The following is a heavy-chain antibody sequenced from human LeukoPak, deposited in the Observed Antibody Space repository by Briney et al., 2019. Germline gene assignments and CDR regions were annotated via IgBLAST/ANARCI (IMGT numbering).Heavy chain of an antibody. J-gene: IGHJ3*02. V-gene: IGHV1-2*02. CDR1: GYTFTSYY. D-gene: IGHD5-18*01. CDR2: INPNSGGT. CDR3: ARDRAWIQLWHALDI. Sequence: GASVKVSCKASGYTFTSYYMHWVRQAPGQGLEWMGWINPNSGGTNYAQKFQGRVTMTRDTSISTAYMELSRLTSDDTAVYYCARDRAWIQLWHALDIWGQGTMVTVSS.